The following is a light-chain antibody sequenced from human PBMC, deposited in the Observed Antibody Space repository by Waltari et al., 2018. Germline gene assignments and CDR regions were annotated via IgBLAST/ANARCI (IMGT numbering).Light chain of an antibody. J-gene: IGLJ1*01. CDR3: QSYDSSLSGYV. V-gene: IGLV1-40*01. Sequence: QSVLTPPPSVSGAPGPRVTLSSTGSSPNIGAGYYVHWYQQLPGTAPKLLIYGNSNRPSGVPDRFSGSKSGTSASLAITGLQAEDEADYYCQSYDSSLSGYVFGTGTKVTVL. CDR1: SPNIGAGYY. CDR2: GNS.